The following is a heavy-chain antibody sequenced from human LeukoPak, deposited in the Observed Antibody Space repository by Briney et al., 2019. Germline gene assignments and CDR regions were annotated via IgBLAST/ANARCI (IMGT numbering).Heavy chain of an antibody. CDR1: GFTFSGSA. Sequence: GGSPRLSCAASGFTFSGSAMHWVRQASGKGLEWVGRIRNKANSYATEYAASVQGRFTISRDDSKNTAYLQMNSLKTEDTAVYYCTGGRYYDSSAYVFWGQGTLVTVSS. D-gene: IGHD3-22*01. V-gene: IGHV3-73*01. J-gene: IGHJ4*02. CDR3: TGGRYYDSSAYVF. CDR2: IRNKANSYAT.